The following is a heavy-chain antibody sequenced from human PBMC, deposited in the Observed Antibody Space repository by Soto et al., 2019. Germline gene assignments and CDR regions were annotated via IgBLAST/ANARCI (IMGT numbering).Heavy chain of an antibody. CDR3: AKADHDYDKQPMDDAFDI. V-gene: IGHV3-30*18. J-gene: IGHJ3*02. CDR2: ISYDGSNK. D-gene: IGHD3-9*01. CDR1: GFTFSSYG. Sequence: QVQLVESGGGVVQPGRSLRLSCAASGFTFSSYGMHWVRQAPGKGLEWVAVISYDGSNKYYADSVKGRFTISRDNSKNTLYLQMNSLRAEDTAVYYCAKADHDYDKQPMDDAFDIWGQGTMVTVSS.